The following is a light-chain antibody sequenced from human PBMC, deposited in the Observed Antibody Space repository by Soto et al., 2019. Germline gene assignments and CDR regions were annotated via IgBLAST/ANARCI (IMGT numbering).Light chain of an antibody. Sequence: QMTQSPSTLSASVGDRFTITCRASQSISVWLAWYQQKAGKSPKLLIYKASNLESGVPSRFIGSGSGTEFTLTISSLQPDDFATYYCQQYDSYSSVGGGTKVEIK. CDR2: KAS. V-gene: IGKV1-5*03. CDR1: QSISVW. CDR3: QQYDSYSS. J-gene: IGKJ4*01.